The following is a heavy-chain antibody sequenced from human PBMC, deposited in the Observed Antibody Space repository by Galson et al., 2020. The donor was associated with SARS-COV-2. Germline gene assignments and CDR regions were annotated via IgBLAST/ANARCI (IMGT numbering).Heavy chain of an antibody. CDR1: GYTFTSYG. CDR2: ISAYNGNT. Sequence: ASVKVSCKASGYTFTSYGISWVRQAPGQGLEWMGWISAYNGNTNYAQKLQGRVTMTTDTSTSTAYMELRSLRSDYTAVYYCASVGVGYSYGSSEEYFQHWGQGTLVTVSS. V-gene: IGHV1-18*01. D-gene: IGHD5-18*01. CDR3: ASVGVGYSYGSSEEYFQH. J-gene: IGHJ1*01.